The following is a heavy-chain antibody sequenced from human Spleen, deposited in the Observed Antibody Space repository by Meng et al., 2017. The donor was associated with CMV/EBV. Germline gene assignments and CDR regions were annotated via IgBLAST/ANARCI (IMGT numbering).Heavy chain of an antibody. V-gene: IGHV4-34*01. D-gene: IGHD3-3*01. J-gene: IGHJ4*02. CDR3: ARGRRYDFWGGSYYFDS. CDR1: GAFSGYY. Sequence: GAFSGYYWSWNRQPPGKGLEGIGENNHSGSTSYNTSLKSRVSISVATSKNQFSLKLSSVTAADTAVYYCARGRRYDFWGGSYYFDSWGQGTLVTVSS. CDR2: NNHSGST.